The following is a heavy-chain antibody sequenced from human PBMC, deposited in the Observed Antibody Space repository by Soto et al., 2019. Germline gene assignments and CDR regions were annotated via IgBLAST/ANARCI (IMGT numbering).Heavy chain of an antibody. V-gene: IGHV3-7*01. CDR1: GFTFTSYW. CDR2: IKEDGSAK. CDR3: AREDFYRFDY. Sequence: EVQLVESGGGLVQPGGSLRVSCAASGFTFTSYWMSWVRQAPGKGLEWVANIKEDGSAKYYLDSVKGPFTISRDNAKNSLYLQMNSLGAEDTAVYYCAREDFYRFDYWGQGNLVTVSS. J-gene: IGHJ4*02.